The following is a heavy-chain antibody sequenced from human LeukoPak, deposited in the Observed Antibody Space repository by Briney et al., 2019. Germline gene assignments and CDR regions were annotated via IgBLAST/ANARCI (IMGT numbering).Heavy chain of an antibody. CDR2: IYYSGST. D-gene: IGHD2-15*01. J-gene: IGHJ6*02. V-gene: IGHV4-31*03. Sequence: SETLSLTCTVSGGSISSGGYYWSWIRQHPGKGLEWIGYIYYSGSTYYNPSLKSRVTISVDTSKNQFSLKLSSVTAADTAVYYCARDTPPCSNYGMDVWGQGTTVTVSS. CDR3: ARDTPPCSNYGMDV. CDR1: GGSISSGGYY.